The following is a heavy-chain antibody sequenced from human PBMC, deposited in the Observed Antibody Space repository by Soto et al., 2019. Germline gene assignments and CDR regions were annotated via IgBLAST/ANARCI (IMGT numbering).Heavy chain of an antibody. Sequence: SVKVSCKASGYTFTSYYMHWVRQAPGQGLEWMGIINPSGGSTSYAQKFQGRVTMTRDTSTSTVYMELSSLRSEDTAVYYCAREVYYYDSSGYYPPLGYRGQGTLVTVSS. CDR2: INPSGGST. J-gene: IGHJ4*02. CDR3: AREVYYYDSSGYYPPLGY. V-gene: IGHV1-46*01. CDR1: GYTFTSYY. D-gene: IGHD3-22*01.